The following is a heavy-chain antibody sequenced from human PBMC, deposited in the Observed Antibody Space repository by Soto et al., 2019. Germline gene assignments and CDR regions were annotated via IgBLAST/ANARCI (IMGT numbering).Heavy chain of an antibody. CDR3: ARDQYDFWSGYFYFDY. D-gene: IGHD3-3*01. CDR2: ISAYNGNT. CDR1: DYTFTSYG. V-gene: IGHV1-18*01. J-gene: IGHJ4*02. Sequence: ASVKVSCKASDYTFTSYGISWVRQAPGQGLEWMGWISAYNGNTNYAQKLQGRVTMTTDTSTSTAYMELRSLRSDDTAVYYCARDQYDFWSGYFYFDYWGQGTLVTVSS.